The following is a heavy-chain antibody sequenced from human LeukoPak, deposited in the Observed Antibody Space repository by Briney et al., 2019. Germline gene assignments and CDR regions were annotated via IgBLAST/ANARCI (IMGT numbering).Heavy chain of an antibody. CDR3: HVSWGIVVVPAAIGAGLGDY. D-gene: IGHD2-2*02. CDR2: INPSGGST. Sequence: ASVKVSCKASGYTFTSYYMHWVRQAPGQGLEWMGIINPSGGSTSYAQKFQGRVTMTRDTSTSTVYMELSSLRSEDTAVYYCHVSWGIVVVPAAIGAGLGDYWGQGTLVTVSS. CDR1: GYTFTSYY. V-gene: IGHV1-46*01. J-gene: IGHJ4*02.